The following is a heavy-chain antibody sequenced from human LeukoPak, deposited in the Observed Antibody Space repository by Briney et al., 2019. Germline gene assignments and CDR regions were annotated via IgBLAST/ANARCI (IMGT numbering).Heavy chain of an antibody. CDR3: ARLKVTWFDP. J-gene: IGHJ5*02. V-gene: IGHV4-59*08. Sequence: SETLSLTCTVSGGSISSYYWSWIRQPPGKGLEWIGYIYYSGSTNYNPSLKSRVTISVDTSKNQFSLKLSSVTAADTAVYYCARLKVTWFDPWGRGTLVSVSS. CDR2: IYYSGST. CDR1: GGSISSYY. D-gene: IGHD4-23*01.